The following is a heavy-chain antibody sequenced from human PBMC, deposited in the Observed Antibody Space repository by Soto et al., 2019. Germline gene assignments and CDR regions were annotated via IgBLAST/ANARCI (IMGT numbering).Heavy chain of an antibody. CDR3: VKDRGHLVVITAAIVEK. V-gene: IGHV3-30*18. D-gene: IGHD2-21*02. J-gene: IGHJ4*02. CDR2: MSYDGTNK. CDR1: GFMFGTYG. Sequence: QVQLVESGGGVVQPGGSLRLSCAASGFMFGTYGMHWVRQTPGKGLEWVAVMSYDGTNKYYADSVKGRFTISRDNSENTLYLQMNSLRSEDTAVYYCVKDRGHLVVITAAIVEKWGRGTVVTVSS.